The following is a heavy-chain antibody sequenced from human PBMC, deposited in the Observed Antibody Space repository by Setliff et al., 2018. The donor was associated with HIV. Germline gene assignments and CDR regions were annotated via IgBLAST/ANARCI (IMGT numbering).Heavy chain of an antibody. J-gene: IGHJ4*02. CDR3: AVRVYGPIEY. Sequence: KPSETLSLTCAVYNASFSDYYRGWIRQAPGKGLEWIGEINQSGSTNYNSSLRSRVAMSINLSKNQFSLKLTSVTAADTAVYYCAVRVYGPIEYWGQGNQVTVSS. CDR2: INQSGST. V-gene: IGHV4-34*01. D-gene: IGHD4-17*01. CDR1: NASFSDYY.